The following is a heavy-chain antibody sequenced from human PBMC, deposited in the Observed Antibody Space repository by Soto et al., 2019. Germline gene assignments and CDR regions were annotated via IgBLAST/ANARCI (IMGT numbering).Heavy chain of an antibody. D-gene: IGHD3-16*01. CDR2: ISGSGGST. Sequence: EVQLLESRGGLVQPGESLRLSCAASGFTFGSYAMSWVRQAPGKGLEWVSGISGSGGSTYYGDSVKGRFTISRDNSKNTLYLQMNSLRAEDTAVFYCATAGGGHYWGQGTLVTVSS. CDR3: ATAGGGHY. V-gene: IGHV3-23*01. CDR1: GFTFGSYA. J-gene: IGHJ4*02.